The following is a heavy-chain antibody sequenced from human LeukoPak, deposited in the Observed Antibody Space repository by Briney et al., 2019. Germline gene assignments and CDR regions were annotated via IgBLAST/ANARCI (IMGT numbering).Heavy chain of an antibody. CDR1: GYTLTELS. D-gene: IGHD6-13*01. Sequence: ASVKVSCKVSGYTLTELSMHWVRQAPGKGLEGMGGFDPEDGETIYAQKFQGRVTMTEDTSTDTAYMELSSLRSEDTAVYYCATGMSKPRSSWYSDDYYYYGMDVWGQGTTVTVSS. CDR3: ATGMSKPRSSWYSDDYYYYGMDV. J-gene: IGHJ6*02. CDR2: FDPEDGET. V-gene: IGHV1-24*01.